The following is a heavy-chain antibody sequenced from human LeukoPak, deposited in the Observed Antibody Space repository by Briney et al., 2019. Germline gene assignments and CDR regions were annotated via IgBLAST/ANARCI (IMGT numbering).Heavy chain of an antibody. CDR1: AYSFTDYY. V-gene: IGHV1-2*06. CDR3: ARSSPTYYFDSSGYYYGDY. J-gene: IGHJ4*02. Sequence: GASVKLSCKASAYSFTDYYIHWVRQAPGQGLEWMGRINPNTGVTDYAQIFKGRVTMTRDTSISTAYMELSRLGSDDTAVYYCARSSPTYYFDSSGYYYGDYWGQGTLVTVSS. D-gene: IGHD3-22*01. CDR2: INPNTGVT.